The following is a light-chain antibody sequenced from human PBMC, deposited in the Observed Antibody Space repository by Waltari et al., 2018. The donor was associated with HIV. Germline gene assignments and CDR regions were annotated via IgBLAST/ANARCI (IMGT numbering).Light chain of an antibody. CDR2: DNH. Sequence: QSVLTQPHSVSAAPGQTITISCSGSSSKIGNNYVSWYQQLPGTAPKLRIYDNHKRPSGIPGRFSGSKSGTSATLGITGLQTGDEADYYCGTWDSSLSAGVFGGGTKVTVL. V-gene: IGLV1-51*01. J-gene: IGLJ2*01. CDR1: SSKIGNNY. CDR3: GTWDSSLSAGV.